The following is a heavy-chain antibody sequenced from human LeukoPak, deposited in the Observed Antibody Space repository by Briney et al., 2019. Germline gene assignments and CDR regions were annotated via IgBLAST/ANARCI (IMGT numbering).Heavy chain of an antibody. CDR2: INSDGTST. Sequence: GGSLRLSCAASGFTFSSYCMDWVGQAPGRGLVWVSRINSDGTSTSYTVSGKGRFIISRDNAKNTLYLHMNSLREQDTAVYYCARDCSSPRCRRFGLDPWGQETLVTVSS. D-gene: IGHD2-2*01. J-gene: IGHJ5*02. V-gene: IGHV3-74*01. CDR1: GFTFSSYC. CDR3: ARDCSSPRCRRFGLDP.